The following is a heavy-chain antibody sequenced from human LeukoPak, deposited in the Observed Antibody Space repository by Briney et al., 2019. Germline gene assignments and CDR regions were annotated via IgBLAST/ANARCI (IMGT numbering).Heavy chain of an antibody. D-gene: IGHD2-2*01. Sequence: GGSLRLSCAASGFTFSSYAMSWVRQAPGKGLEWISTISGGGATTYYADSVKGRFTISSDNSKTTLYLQMNSLRAEDTAVYYCARTYASSLHWGQGTLVTVSS. V-gene: IGHV3-23*01. J-gene: IGHJ4*02. CDR1: GFTFSSYA. CDR3: ARTYASSLH. CDR2: ISGGGATT.